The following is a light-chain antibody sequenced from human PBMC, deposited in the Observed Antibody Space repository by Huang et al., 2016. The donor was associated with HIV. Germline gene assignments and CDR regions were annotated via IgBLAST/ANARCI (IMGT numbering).Light chain of an antibody. J-gene: IGKJ4*01. Sequence: EIVMTQSPATLSVSPGERATLSCRASQSVSSNLAWYQQKPCQAPRLLIYGASTRATGIPDRFSGSGSGTEFTLTISSLQSEDFAVYYCQQYNNWPLTFGGGTKVEI. V-gene: IGKV3-15*01. CDR1: QSVSSN. CDR2: GAS. CDR3: QQYNNWPLT.